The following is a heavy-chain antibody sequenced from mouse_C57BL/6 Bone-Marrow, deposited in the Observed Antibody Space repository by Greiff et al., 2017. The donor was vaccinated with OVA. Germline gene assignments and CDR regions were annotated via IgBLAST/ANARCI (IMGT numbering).Heavy chain of an antibody. CDR3: ARNYGSKDFDY. V-gene: IGHV1-64*01. D-gene: IGHD1-1*01. CDR1: GYTFTSYW. J-gene: IGHJ2*01. CDR2: VHPNSGST. Sequence: QVQLKQPGAELVKPGASVKLSCKASGYTFTSYWMHWVKQRPGQGLEWIGMVHPNSGSTNYNEKFKSKATLTVDKSSSTAYMQLSSLTSEDSAVYYCARNYGSKDFDYWGQGTTLTVSS.